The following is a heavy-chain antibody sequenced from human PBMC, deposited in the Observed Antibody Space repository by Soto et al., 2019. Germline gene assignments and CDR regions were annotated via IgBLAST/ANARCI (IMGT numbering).Heavy chain of an antibody. CDR3: ARENDILTGHGY. J-gene: IGHJ4*02. D-gene: IGHD3-9*01. CDR1: GFTFSSYS. CDR2: ISSSSSYI. V-gene: IGHV3-21*01. Sequence: PGGSLRLFCAASGFTFSSYSMNWVRQAPGKGLEWVSSISSSSSYIYYADSVKGRFTISRDNAKNSLYLQMNSLRAEDTAVYYCARENDILTGHGYWGQGTLVTVSS.